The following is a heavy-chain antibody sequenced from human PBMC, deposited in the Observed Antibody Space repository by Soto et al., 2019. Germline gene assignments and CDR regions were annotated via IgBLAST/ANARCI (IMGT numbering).Heavy chain of an antibody. CDR1: GYSFTSYW. V-gene: IGHV5-51*01. CDR3: ARQTYYDILTGDYYYGMDV. J-gene: IGHJ6*02. Sequence: GESLKISCQGSGYSFTSYWIGWVRQMPGKGLEWMGIIYPGDSDTRYSPSFQGQVTISADKSISTAYLQWSSLKASDTAMYYCARQTYYDILTGDYYYGMDVWGQGTTVTVSS. D-gene: IGHD3-9*01. CDR2: IYPGDSDT.